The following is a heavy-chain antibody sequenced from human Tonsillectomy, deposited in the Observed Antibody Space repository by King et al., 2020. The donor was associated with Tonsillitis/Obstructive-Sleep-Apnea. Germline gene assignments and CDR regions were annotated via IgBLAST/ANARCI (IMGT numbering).Heavy chain of an antibody. CDR3: ARGGDDSGGFSRYYDYGMDG. D-gene: IGHD6-19*01. V-gene: IGHV3-33*01. CDR1: GFTFSSYG. CDR2: IWYDGRNK. Sequence: QLVQSGGGVVQPGPSLRLSCAASGFTFSSYGMHWVRQAPGKGLEWVAVIWYDGRNKYYADSVKGRFTISRDNYKSMLYLQMSSLRAEDTAVDYCARGGDDSGGFSRYYDYGMDGGGKGTTVTVS. J-gene: IGHJ6*04.